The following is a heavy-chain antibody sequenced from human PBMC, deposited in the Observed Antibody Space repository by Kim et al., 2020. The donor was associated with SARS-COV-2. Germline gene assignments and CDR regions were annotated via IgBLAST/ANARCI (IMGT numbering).Heavy chain of an antibody. CDR3: AKSTPWWDDAFDI. D-gene: IGHD2-15*01. J-gene: IGHJ3*02. Sequence: SADSVKVRFTIPRNNSKNPLYLQMNGLGAEDTAVYYCAKSTPWWDDAFDIWGEGTMVTVSS. V-gene: IGHV3-23*01.